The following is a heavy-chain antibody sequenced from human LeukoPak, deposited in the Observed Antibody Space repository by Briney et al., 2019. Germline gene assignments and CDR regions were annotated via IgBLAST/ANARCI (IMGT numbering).Heavy chain of an antibody. CDR3: ARASTVGALRI. J-gene: IGHJ3*02. CDR1: GGSFSGYY. V-gene: IGHV4-34*01. Sequence: SETLSLTCAVYGGSFSGYYWSWIRQPPGKGLEWIGEINHSGSTNYNPSLKSRVTISVDTSKNQFSLKLSSVTAADTAVYYRARASTVGALRIWGQGTMVTVSS. D-gene: IGHD1-26*01. CDR2: INHSGST.